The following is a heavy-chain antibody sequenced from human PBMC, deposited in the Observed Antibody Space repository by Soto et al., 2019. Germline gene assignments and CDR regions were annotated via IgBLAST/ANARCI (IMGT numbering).Heavy chain of an antibody. D-gene: IGHD3-16*01. V-gene: IGHV4-59*08. Sequence: SETLSLTCTVSGGSISSYYWSWIRQPPGKGLEWIGYIYYSGSTNYKPSLKSRVTISVDTSKNQFSLKLSSVTAADTAVYYCARRYGSRFDYWGQGTLVTVSS. CDR1: GGSISSYY. CDR2: IYYSGST. CDR3: ARRYGSRFDY. J-gene: IGHJ4*02.